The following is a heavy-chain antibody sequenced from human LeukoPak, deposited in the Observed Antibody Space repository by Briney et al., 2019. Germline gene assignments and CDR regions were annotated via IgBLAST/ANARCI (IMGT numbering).Heavy chain of an antibody. CDR2: VSLDGGTQ. V-gene: IGHV3-30*12. CDR1: GFAFNTYG. J-gene: IGHJ4*02. D-gene: IGHD5-12*01. CDR3: ARDRGYSGLDY. Sequence: PGGSLRLSCATFGFAFNTYGMHWVRQAPGKGLEWVAFVSLDGGTQNYADSVKGRFTISRDNAKNSLYLQMNSLRAEDTAVYYCARDRGYSGLDYWGQGTLVTVSS.